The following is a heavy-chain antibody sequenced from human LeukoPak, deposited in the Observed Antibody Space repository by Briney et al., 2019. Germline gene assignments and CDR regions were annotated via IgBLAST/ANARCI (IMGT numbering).Heavy chain of an antibody. V-gene: IGHV3-48*04. CDR3: ALTMVRGAIDFDY. CDR2: ISSSGSTI. CDR1: GFTFSSYS. D-gene: IGHD3-10*01. Sequence: GGSLRLSCAASGFTFSSYSMNWVRQAPGKGLEWVSYISSSGSTIYYADSVKGRFTISRDNAKNSLYLQMNSLRAEDTAVYYCALTMVRGAIDFDYWGQGTLVTVSS. J-gene: IGHJ4*02.